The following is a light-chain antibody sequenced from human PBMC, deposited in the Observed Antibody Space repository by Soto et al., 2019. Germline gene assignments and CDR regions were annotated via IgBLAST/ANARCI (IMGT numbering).Light chain of an antibody. CDR2: DDR. V-gene: IGLV3-21*02. J-gene: IGLJ2*01. CDR1: NIRSES. CDR3: QVWPSSSDQCV. Sequence: SYELTQPPSLSVAPGQTATLTCGGDNIRSESVHWYQQKPGQAPVLVVYDDRDRPSGVPERFSGSNSGSTATMTISGVEAGDEADYYCQVWPSSSDQCVFGGGTKLTVL.